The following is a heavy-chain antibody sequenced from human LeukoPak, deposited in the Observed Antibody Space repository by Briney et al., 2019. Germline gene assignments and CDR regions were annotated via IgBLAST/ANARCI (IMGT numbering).Heavy chain of an antibody. V-gene: IGHV4-38-2*02. Sequence: PSETLSLTCTVSAYSISSGYYWGWIRQPPGKGLEWIGSIYYSGSTYYNPSLESRVTISVDTSKNQFSLRLSSVTAADTAVYYCARQVLLWFGELSAQFDFWGQGTLVTVSS. CDR2: IYYSGST. CDR3: ARQVLLWFGELSAQFDF. J-gene: IGHJ4*02. CDR1: AYSISSGYY. D-gene: IGHD3-10*01.